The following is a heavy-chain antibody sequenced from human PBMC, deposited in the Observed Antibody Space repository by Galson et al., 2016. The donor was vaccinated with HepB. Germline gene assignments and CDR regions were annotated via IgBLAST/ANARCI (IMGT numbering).Heavy chain of an antibody. V-gene: IGHV3-23*01. CDR1: GLTFSSYA. D-gene: IGHD3-22*01. Sequence: SLRLSCAASGLTFSSYAMNWVRQAPGKGLEWVSSISGSGGSTYYADSVKGRFTISRDNSKNTLYLQMNSLRAEDTALYYCAKDSSAYYYVSFYYYAMDVWGQGTTVTVAS. CDR2: ISGSGGST. J-gene: IGHJ6*02. CDR3: AKDSSAYYYVSFYYYAMDV.